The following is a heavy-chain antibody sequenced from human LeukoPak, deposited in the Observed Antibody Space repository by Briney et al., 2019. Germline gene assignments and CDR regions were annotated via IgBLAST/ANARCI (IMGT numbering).Heavy chain of an antibody. CDR1: GFTFSSYA. V-gene: IGHV3-30-3*01. CDR3: AATRVCGGVLLRPNCLYFED. J-gene: IGHJ4*02. D-gene: IGHD3-10*01. CDR2: ISYDGSNK. Sequence: PGRSLRLSCAASGFTFSSYAMHWVRQAPGKGLEWVAVISYDGSNKYYADSVQGRFTVSRDNSKNTLYLQMNSLRAEDTAIYYCAATRVCGGVLLRPNCLYFEDWGQGTLVTVSS.